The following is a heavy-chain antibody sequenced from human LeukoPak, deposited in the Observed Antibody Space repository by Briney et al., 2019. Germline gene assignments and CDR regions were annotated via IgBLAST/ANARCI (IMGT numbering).Heavy chain of an antibody. V-gene: IGHV3-33*01. Sequence: PGTSLRLSCAASGFTFSRFGMRWVRQAPGTGLEWVAVIRYGGGNKYYADSVKGRFTISRDNPKNTVYLEMNSLRVEDTAAYYCARWDYSAAARRSGAYRMDVWGQGTPVTVSS. CDR1: GFTFSRFG. D-gene: IGHD3-3*01. CDR2: IRYGGGNK. J-gene: IGHJ6*02. CDR3: ARWDYSAAARRSGAYRMDV.